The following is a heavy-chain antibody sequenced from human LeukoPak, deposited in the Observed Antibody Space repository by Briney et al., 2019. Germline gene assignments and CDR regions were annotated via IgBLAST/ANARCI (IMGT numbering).Heavy chain of an antibody. V-gene: IGHV4-34*01. Sequence: GSLRLACAASGFTFSSYAMSWVCQAPGKGLEWIGEINHSGSTNYNPSLKSRVTISVDTSKNQFSLKLSSVTAADTAVYYCARTTYYYDSSGYRFGAFDIWGQGTMVTVSS. CDR2: INHSGST. D-gene: IGHD3-22*01. CDR1: GFTFSSYA. CDR3: ARTTYYYDSSGYRFGAFDI. J-gene: IGHJ3*02.